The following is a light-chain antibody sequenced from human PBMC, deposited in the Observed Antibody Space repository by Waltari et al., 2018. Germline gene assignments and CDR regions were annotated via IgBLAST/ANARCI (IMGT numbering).Light chain of an antibody. CDR2: GAS. V-gene: IGKV3-15*01. Sequence: ETVMTQSPATLSVSPGERATLSCRASQSVNGYLAWYQQKPGQPPRLLSYGASTRAPGVPARFTGSGSQREFTLTISSLQSEDLGIYYFQQFNDWPRGTFGQGTKVEIK. CDR3: QQFNDWPRGT. J-gene: IGKJ1*01. CDR1: QSVNGY.